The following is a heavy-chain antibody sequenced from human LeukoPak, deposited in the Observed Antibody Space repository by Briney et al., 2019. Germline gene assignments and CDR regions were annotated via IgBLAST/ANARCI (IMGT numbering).Heavy chain of an antibody. Sequence: GGSLRLSCAASGFTFSSYAMSWVRQAPGRGLEWVSGISGSGDNIYYADSVKGRFTISRDNSKNTLYVQVNSLGTEDTAAYYCAKGSYYDSSGSFYFDYWGQGTLVTVSS. D-gene: IGHD3-22*01. V-gene: IGHV3-23*01. CDR2: ISGSGDNI. J-gene: IGHJ4*02. CDR3: AKGSYYDSSGSFYFDY. CDR1: GFTFSSYA.